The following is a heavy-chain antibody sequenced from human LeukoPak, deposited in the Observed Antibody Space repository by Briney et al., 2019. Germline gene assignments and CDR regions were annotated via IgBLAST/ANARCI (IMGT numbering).Heavy chain of an antibody. CDR3: AREGYYGSGSPPSLYFDY. V-gene: IGHV3-30-3*01. CDR2: TSSDLNVK. D-gene: IGHD3-10*01. Sequence: GGSLRLSCAASGFTFRNYVIHWVRQAPGKGLEWVAVTSSDLNVKLYADSVKGRFTISRDNSRSTLYLQMNSLRSEDTAIYYCAREGYYGSGSPPSLYFDYWGQGTLVTVSS. J-gene: IGHJ4*02. CDR1: GFTFRNYV.